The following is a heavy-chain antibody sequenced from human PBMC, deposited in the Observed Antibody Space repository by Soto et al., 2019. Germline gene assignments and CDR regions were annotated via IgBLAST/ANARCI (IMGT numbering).Heavy chain of an antibody. CDR2: IYPGDSDT. Sequence: PGESLKISCKGSGYSFTSYWIGWVRQMPGKGLEWMGIIYPGDSDTRYSPSFQGQVTISADKSISTAYLQWSSLKASDTAMYYCARSHYSSSSGPNTGPSYYYYGMDVWGQGTTVTVSS. CDR1: GYSFTSYW. V-gene: IGHV5-51*01. D-gene: IGHD6-6*01. CDR3: ARSHYSSSSGPNTGPSYYYYGMDV. J-gene: IGHJ6*02.